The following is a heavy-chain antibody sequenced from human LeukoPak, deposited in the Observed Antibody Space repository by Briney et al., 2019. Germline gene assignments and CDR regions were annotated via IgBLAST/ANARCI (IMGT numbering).Heavy chain of an antibody. V-gene: IGHV1-18*01. D-gene: IGHD3-3*01. Sequence: ASVKVSCKASGYTFTSYGISWVRQAPGQGLEWMGWISAYNGNTNYAQKLQGRVTMTTDTSTSTAYMELRSLRSDDTAVYYCARIVLSLDFWSGYYPYYYYMDVWGKGTTVIVSS. CDR3: ARIVLSLDFWSGYYPYYYYMDV. CDR2: ISAYNGNT. CDR1: GYTFTSYG. J-gene: IGHJ6*03.